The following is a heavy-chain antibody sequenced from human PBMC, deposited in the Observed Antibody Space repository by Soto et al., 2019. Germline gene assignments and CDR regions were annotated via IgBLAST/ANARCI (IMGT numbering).Heavy chain of an antibody. CDR3: ARDFREYSSSWYWSMDV. V-gene: IGHV1-2*02. CDR2: INPNSGDT. D-gene: IGHD6-13*01. Sequence: ASVKVSGKASGYIFTGFYMHWVRQAPGQGLEWMGWINPNSGDTNYAQKFQGRVTMTRDTSITTAYMELSRLRSDDTAVYYCARDFREYSSSWYWSMDVWGQGTTVTVSS. CDR1: GYIFTGFY. J-gene: IGHJ6*02.